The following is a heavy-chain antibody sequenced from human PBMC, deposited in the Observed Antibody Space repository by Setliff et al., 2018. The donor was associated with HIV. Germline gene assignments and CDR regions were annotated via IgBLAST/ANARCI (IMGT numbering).Heavy chain of an antibody. V-gene: IGHV4-4*07. CDR1: GSSFNPYY. CDR3: ARDTNLLDYNFWSGYSRGWFDP. CDR2: IYTSGTT. J-gene: IGHJ5*02. D-gene: IGHD3-3*01. Sequence: SETLSLTCAVYGSSFNPYYWSWIRQPAGKGLEWIGHIYTSGTTVYNHSLKSRVIISVDTSKNQFSLKLSSVTAADTAVYYCARDTNLLDYNFWSGYSRGWFDPWGQGTLVTVSS.